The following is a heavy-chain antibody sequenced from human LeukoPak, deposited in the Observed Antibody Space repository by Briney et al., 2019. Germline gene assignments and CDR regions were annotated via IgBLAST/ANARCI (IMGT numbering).Heavy chain of an antibody. CDR3: ARVKDYGDYVLEYFQH. J-gene: IGHJ1*01. V-gene: IGHV4-4*07. Sequence: PSETLSLTCTVSGGSISSYHWSWIRQPAGKGLEWIGRIYTSGSTNYNPSLKSRVTMSVDTSKNQFSLKLSSVTAADTAVYYCARVKDYGDYVLEYFQHWGQGTLVTVSS. CDR1: GGSISSYH. CDR2: IYTSGST. D-gene: IGHD4-17*01.